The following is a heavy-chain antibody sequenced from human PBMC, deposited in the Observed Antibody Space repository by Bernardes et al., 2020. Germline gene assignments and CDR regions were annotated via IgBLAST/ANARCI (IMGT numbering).Heavy chain of an antibody. J-gene: IGHJ5*02. CDR2: ISSSSSTI. CDR3: ARDLWEYCSGGSCYPVGWFDP. D-gene: IGHD2-15*01. V-gene: IGHV3-48*02. Sequence: GGSLRLSCAASGFTFSSYSMNWVRQAPGKGLEWVSYISSSSSTIYYADSVKGRFTISRDNAKNSLYLQMNSLRDEDTAVYYCARDLWEYCSGGSCYPVGWFDPWGQGTLVTVSS. CDR1: GFTFSSYS.